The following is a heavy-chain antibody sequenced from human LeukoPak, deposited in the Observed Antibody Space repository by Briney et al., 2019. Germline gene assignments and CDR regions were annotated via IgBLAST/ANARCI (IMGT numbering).Heavy chain of an antibody. Sequence: SVKVSCKASGGTFSSYAISWVRQAPGQVLEWMGRIIPILGIANYAQKFQGRVTITADKSTSTAYMELSSLRSEDTAVYYCASGTAYYYDSSGYHYWGQGTLVTVSS. CDR3: ASGTAYYYDSSGYHY. CDR2: IIPILGIA. D-gene: IGHD3-22*01. V-gene: IGHV1-69*04. CDR1: GGTFSSYA. J-gene: IGHJ4*02.